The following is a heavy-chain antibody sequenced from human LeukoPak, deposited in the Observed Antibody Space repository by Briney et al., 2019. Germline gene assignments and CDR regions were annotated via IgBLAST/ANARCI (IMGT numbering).Heavy chain of an antibody. CDR3: TSGKFDL. CDR1: GFSFSDYG. Sequence: PGGSLRLSCGASGFSFSDYGMNRVRQAPGKGLEWVGFIRNDGVNKYYADSIKGRFTISRDNSRNTVFLHLNSLRLDDTAVFYCTSGKFDLWGQGTLVTVPS. J-gene: IGHJ5*02. CDR2: IRNDGVNK. V-gene: IGHV3-30*02.